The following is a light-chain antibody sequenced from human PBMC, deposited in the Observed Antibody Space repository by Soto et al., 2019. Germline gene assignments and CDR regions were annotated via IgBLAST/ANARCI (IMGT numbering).Light chain of an antibody. CDR1: SSDVGGYNY. Sequence: QSVLTQPASVSGSPGQSITISCTGTSSDVGGYNYVSWYQQHPGKAPKLMIYDVSNRPSGVSNRFSGSKSGNPASLTISGLQAEDEADYYCSSYTSSSTLVFGGGTKLPVL. J-gene: IGLJ2*01. V-gene: IGLV2-14*01. CDR2: DVS. CDR3: SSYTSSSTLV.